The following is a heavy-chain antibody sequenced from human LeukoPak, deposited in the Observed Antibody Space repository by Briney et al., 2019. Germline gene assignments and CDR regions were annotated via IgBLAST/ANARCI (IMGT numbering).Heavy chain of an antibody. CDR2: ISGSGGST. J-gene: IGHJ4*02. CDR3: AKLGKYYYDSSGIPPYYFDY. V-gene: IGHV3-23*01. Sequence: PGGSLRLSCAASGFTFSNYAMSWVRQAPGKGLEWVSAISGSGGSTYYADSVKGRFTISRDNSKNTLYLQMNSLRAEDTAVYYCAKLGKYYYDSSGIPPYYFDYWGQGTLVTVSS. D-gene: IGHD3-22*01. CDR1: GFTFSNYA.